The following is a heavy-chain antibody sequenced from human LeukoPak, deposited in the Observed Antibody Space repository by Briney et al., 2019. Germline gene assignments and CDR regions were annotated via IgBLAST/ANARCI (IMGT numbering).Heavy chain of an antibody. CDR2: IYHSGST. CDR1: GGSISSGGYS. Sequence: SQTLSLTCAVSGGSISSGGYSWSWIRQPPGKGLEWIGYIYHSGSTNYNPSLKSRVTISVDKSKNQFSLKLSSVTAADTAVYYCAKEIEAAGFFDHWGQGTLVTVSS. J-gene: IGHJ4*02. CDR3: AKEIEAAGFFDH. D-gene: IGHD6-13*01. V-gene: IGHV4-30-2*01.